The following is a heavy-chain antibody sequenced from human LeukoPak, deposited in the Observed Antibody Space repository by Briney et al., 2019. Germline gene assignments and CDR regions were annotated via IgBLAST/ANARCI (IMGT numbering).Heavy chain of an antibody. V-gene: IGHV1-2*06. Sequence: ASVKVSCKASGYTFTGYYMHWVRQAPGQGLEWMGRINPNSGGTNYAQKFQGRVTMTRDTSISTAYMELSRLRSDDTAVYYCARELRFLEWSRGSYAFDIWAKGQWSPSLQ. CDR2: INPNSGGT. J-gene: IGHJ3*02. D-gene: IGHD3-3*01. CDR3: ARELRFLEWSRGSYAFDI. CDR1: GYTFTGYY.